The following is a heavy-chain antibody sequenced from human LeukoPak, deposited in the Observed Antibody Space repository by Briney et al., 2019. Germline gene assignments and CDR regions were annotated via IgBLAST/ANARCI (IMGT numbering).Heavy chain of an antibody. CDR1: GFRFSNVW. Sequence: GGSLRLSCVASGFRFSNVWMSWVRQAPGKGLEWVGRIKSETDGGTADYATPMRDRITMSRDDSKNTLYLQMNSLQTGDTAVYYCTTVMTVAGKRHFQYWGQGTLVTVSS. CDR3: TTVMTVAGKRHFQY. J-gene: IGHJ1*01. CDR2: IKSETDGGTA. D-gene: IGHD6-19*01. V-gene: IGHV3-15*01.